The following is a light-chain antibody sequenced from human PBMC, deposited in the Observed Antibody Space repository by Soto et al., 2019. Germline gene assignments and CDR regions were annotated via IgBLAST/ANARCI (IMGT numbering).Light chain of an antibody. J-gene: IGLJ2*01. CDR1: SSDVGGYNY. CDR3: SSYTGSSTYVV. Sequence: QSALTQPASVSGSPGQSITISCTGTSSDVGGYNYVSWYQQHPGKAPKLMMYDVSHRPSGVSNRFSGSKSANTASLTISGLQAEDEADYYCSSYTGSSTYVVFGGGTKLTVL. V-gene: IGLV2-14*01. CDR2: DVS.